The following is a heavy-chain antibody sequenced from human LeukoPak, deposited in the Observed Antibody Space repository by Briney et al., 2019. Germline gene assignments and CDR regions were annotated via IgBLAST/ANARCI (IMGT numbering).Heavy chain of an antibody. CDR3: ASTNGFPY. D-gene: IGHD5-24*01. CDR1: GFTFSNYG. CDR2: ISSSSGNI. V-gene: IGHV3-48*04. Sequence: GGSLRLSCAASGFTFSNYGMNWVRQAPGKGLEWVSYISSSSGNIYYADSVKGRFTISRDNAKNSLYLQMNSLRVEDTAVYYCASTNGFPYWGRGTLVTVSS. J-gene: IGHJ4*02.